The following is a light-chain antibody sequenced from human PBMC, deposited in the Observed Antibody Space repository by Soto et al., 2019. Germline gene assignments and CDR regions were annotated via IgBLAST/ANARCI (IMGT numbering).Light chain of an antibody. J-gene: IGLJ1*01. CDR1: STDVGSSNY. CDR3: SSHTSSGTYV. Sequence: QSALTQPASVSGSPGQSIAISCTGTSTDVGSSNYVFWYQQHPGKAPKLMIFDVNNRPSGVSDRFSGSKSGNTASLTISGLQAEDEADYYCSSHTSSGTYVFGTGTKVTVL. CDR2: DVN. V-gene: IGLV2-14*01.